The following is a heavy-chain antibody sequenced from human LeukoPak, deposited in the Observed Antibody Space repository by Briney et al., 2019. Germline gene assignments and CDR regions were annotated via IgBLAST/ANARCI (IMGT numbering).Heavy chain of an antibody. J-gene: IGHJ4*02. V-gene: IGHV5-51*01. D-gene: IGHD1-1*01. CDR1: GYSFPSYW. CDR3: ARPGTGAYSSIDF. CDR2: IYPGDSDI. Sequence: GESLKISCKGSGYSFPSYWIAWVRQMPGKGLECIGVIYPGDSDIRYSPSFQGQVTISADKSITTAYLQWSSLKASDTAMYYCARPGTGAYSSIDFWGQGTLVTVSS.